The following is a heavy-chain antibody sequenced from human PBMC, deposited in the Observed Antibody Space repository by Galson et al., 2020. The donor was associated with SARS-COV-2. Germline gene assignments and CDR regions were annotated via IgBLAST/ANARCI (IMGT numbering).Heavy chain of an antibody. V-gene: IGHV1-18*04. D-gene: IGHD2-8*01. CDR2: IFPYNAYT. Sequence: ASVQVSCKASGYNFTSYGISWVRQAPGQGLEWMGWIFPYNAYTNYAQQFQGRVAMTTDTSTGTVYLELRSLRSDDTAVYYCSRVVVVLDYFDYWGQGTLVTVSS. CDR3: SRVVVVLDYFDY. CDR1: GYNFTSYG. J-gene: IGHJ4*02.